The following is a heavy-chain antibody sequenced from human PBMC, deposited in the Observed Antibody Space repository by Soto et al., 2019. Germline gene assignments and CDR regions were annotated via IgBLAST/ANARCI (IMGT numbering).Heavy chain of an antibody. V-gene: IGHV1-69*02. CDR3: AGPHPVVRGVTQDYYYYYYMDV. J-gene: IGHJ6*03. Sequence: ASVKVSCKASGGTFSSYTISWVRQAPGQGLEWMGRIIPILGIANYAQKFQGRVTITADKSTSTAYMELSSLRSEDTAVYYCAGPHPVVRGVTQDYYYYYYMDVWGKGTTVTVSS. CDR2: IIPILGIA. D-gene: IGHD3-10*01. CDR1: GGTFSSYT.